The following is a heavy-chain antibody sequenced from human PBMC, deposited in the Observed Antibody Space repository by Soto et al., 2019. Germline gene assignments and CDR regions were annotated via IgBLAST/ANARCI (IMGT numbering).Heavy chain of an antibody. D-gene: IGHD3-16*02. CDR3: AKENLLKIIVMSNFDY. Sequence: GGSLRLSCAASGCTFSNYAMSWVRQAPGKGLQWVSAIIGSGGSTHYADSVKGRFTISRDNSKNTLYLQMNSLRAEDTAVYYCAKENLLKIIVMSNFDYWGQGTLVTVSS. V-gene: IGHV3-23*01. CDR2: IIGSGGST. J-gene: IGHJ4*02. CDR1: GCTFSNYA.